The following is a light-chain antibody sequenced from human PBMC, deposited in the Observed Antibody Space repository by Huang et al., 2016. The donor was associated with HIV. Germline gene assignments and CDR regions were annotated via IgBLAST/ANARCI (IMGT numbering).Light chain of an antibody. CDR1: QGIRSA. CDR3: QQFNNYPPT. CDR2: DAS. J-gene: IGKJ2*01. Sequence: AIQLTQSPSSLSASVGARVTITCRASQGIRSALAWFQQKPGKPPKLLIYDASSLESGVPSRFSGSRSGTDFTLTISSLQPEDFATYYCQQFNNYPPTFGQGTKLEIK. V-gene: IGKV1D-13*01.